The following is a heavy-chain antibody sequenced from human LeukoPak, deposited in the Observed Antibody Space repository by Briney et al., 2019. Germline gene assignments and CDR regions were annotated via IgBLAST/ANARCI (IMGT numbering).Heavy chain of an antibody. Sequence: PGGSLRLSCAASGFTFSSYGMHWVRQAPGKGLEWVAVIWYDGSNKYYADSVKGRFTISRDNSKNTLYLQMDSLRPEDTAVYYCASAVTYDSSGSHFDFWGQGTLVTVSS. CDR2: IWYDGSNK. D-gene: IGHD3-22*01. J-gene: IGHJ4*02. CDR3: ASAVTYDSSGSHFDF. V-gene: IGHV3-30*19. CDR1: GFTFSSYG.